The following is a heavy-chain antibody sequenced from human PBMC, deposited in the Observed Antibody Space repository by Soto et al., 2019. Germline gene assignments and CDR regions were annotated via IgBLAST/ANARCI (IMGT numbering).Heavy chain of an antibody. V-gene: IGHV4-4*02. J-gene: IGHJ4*01. D-gene: IGHD3-10*01. CDR2: IFHDGTA. Sequence: ASETLSLTCAVSGVSLTSGNWWTWVRQSQQRGLEYIGEIFHDGTANYYPSFERRVAMSVDTSRNQFSLKLTSVTAADTAVYFCARLVYDTRLNYMYFDLWGPGTLVTVSS. CDR1: GVSLTSGNW. CDR3: ARLVYDTRLNYMYFDL.